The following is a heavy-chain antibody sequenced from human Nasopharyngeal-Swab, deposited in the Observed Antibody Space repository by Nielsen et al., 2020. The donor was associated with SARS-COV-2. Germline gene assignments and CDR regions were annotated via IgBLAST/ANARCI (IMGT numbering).Heavy chain of an antibody. V-gene: IGHV3-30*03. CDR3: ARDGDYSGWELTDY. J-gene: IGHJ4*02. Sequence: LKISCAASGFTFSSSGMHWVRQAPGKGLEWVAVISYDGSNKYYADSVKGRFTISRDNSKNTMYLQMNSLRAEDTAMYYCARDGDYSGWELTDYWGQGTLVTVSS. CDR2: ISYDGSNK. CDR1: GFTFSSSG. D-gene: IGHD1-26*01.